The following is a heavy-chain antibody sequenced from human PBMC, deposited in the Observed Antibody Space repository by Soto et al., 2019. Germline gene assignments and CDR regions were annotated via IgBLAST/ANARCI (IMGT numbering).Heavy chain of an antibody. CDR3: ARGRIFGEWLVWFGGPYYYGMDV. D-gene: IGHD3-10*01. Sequence: SETLSLTCAVYGGSFSGYYWSWIRQPPGKGLEWIGEINHSGSTNYNPSLKSRVTISVDTSKNQFSLKLSSVTAADTAVYYCARGRIFGEWLVWFGGPYYYGMDVWGQGTTVTVSS. V-gene: IGHV4-34*01. CDR1: GGSFSGYY. J-gene: IGHJ6*02. CDR2: INHSGST.